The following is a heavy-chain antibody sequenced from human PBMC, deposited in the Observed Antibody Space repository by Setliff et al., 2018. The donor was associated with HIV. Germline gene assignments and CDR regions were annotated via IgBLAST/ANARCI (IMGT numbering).Heavy chain of an antibody. CDR3: ARGGGAVAGPFDY. J-gene: IGHJ4*02. V-gene: IGHV4-39*01. CDR1: GGSISSSSYY. Sequence: SETLSLTCTVSGGSISSSSYYWGWVRQPPGKGLEWIGNIYYSGSTYYNPSLKSRVAISIDTSMNQFSLKLSSVTAADTTVYYCARGGGAVAGPFDYWGQGALVTVSS. CDR2: IYYSGST. D-gene: IGHD6-19*01.